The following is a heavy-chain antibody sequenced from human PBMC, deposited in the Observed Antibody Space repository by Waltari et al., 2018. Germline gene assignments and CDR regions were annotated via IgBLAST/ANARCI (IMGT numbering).Heavy chain of an antibody. CDR1: GFDLRSYW. CDR3: ARGSAYYIRFWDL. CDR2: INYDGSLP. J-gene: IGHJ1*01. V-gene: IGHV3-7*03. Sequence: LVESGGDLVQPGGSLRLTCAASGFDLRSYWMSWVRQAPGKGLGGVANINYDGSLPYYEDSVGGRLTISRDNAKNSLYLEMNNVRVDDTAVYYCARGSAYYIRFWDLWGQGTLVTVAS. D-gene: IGHD3-10*01.